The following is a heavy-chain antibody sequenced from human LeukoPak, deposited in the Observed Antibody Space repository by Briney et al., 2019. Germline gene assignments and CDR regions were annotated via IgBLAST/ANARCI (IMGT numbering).Heavy chain of an antibody. Sequence: PGGSLRLSCAASGFTFITYNMHGVRQAPGKGLEWISYISADSSTVQYADSVRGRFTTSRDNAKNSLYLQMNSLRAEDTAVYYCVRDNSRGQSLEVIYWGQGSLVTVSS. CDR1: GFTFITYN. CDR3: VRDNSRGQSLEVIY. V-gene: IGHV3-48*01. D-gene: IGHD3-22*01. CDR2: ISADSSTV. J-gene: IGHJ4*02.